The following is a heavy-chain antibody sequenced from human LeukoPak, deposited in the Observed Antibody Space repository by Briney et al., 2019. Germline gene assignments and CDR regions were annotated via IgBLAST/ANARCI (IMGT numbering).Heavy chain of an antibody. Sequence: GGSLRLSCAASGFTFSSYAMCWVRQAPGKGLECVAIISYDGSNKYYADSVKGRFTISRDNSKNTLYLQMNNLRPEDTAVYYCARGRLYSSSWPEPFDYWGQGTLVTVSS. V-gene: IGHV3-30-3*01. D-gene: IGHD6-13*01. J-gene: IGHJ4*02. CDR2: ISYDGSNK. CDR3: ARGRLYSSSWPEPFDY. CDR1: GFTFSSYA.